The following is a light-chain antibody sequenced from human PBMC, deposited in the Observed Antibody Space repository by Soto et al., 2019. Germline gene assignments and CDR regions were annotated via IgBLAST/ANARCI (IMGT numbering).Light chain of an antibody. CDR3: QEYNSYPLT. J-gene: IGKJ4*01. CDR2: KAS. CDR1: QSISSW. Sequence: DIQMTQSPSTLSASVGDRVTITCRASQSISSWLAWYQQKPGKAPKRLIYKASSLESGVTSRFSGCGSGTEFTLTISNLQPDDFATYYCQEYNSYPLTFGGGTNVEIK. V-gene: IGKV1-5*03.